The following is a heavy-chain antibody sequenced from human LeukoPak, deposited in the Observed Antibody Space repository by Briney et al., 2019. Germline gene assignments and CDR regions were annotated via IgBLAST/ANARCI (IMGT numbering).Heavy chain of an antibody. CDR2: INGDGSLN. CDR1: GFTFSTSW. D-gene: IGHD4/OR15-4a*01. CDR3: TRDRAYGALDY. Sequence: PGGSLLLSCAASGFTFSTSWMTWVRQAPGKGLEWVANINGDGSLNGHVASVKGRFTISRDNAKNSVYLQMISLRDEDTAVYYCTRDRAYGALDYWGQGTLVTVSS. J-gene: IGHJ4*02. V-gene: IGHV3-7*01.